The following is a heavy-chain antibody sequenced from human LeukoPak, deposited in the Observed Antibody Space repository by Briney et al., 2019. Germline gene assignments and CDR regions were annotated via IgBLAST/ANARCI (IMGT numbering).Heavy chain of an antibody. CDR1: GYTFTNYG. V-gene: IGHV3-30*02. CDR3: AKDLVYYDFWSGYYKDYYYYMDV. J-gene: IGHJ6*03. CDR2: IHHDEKTK. D-gene: IGHD3-3*01. Sequence: GGSLRLSCAASGYTFTNYGIHWVRQAPGKGLEWVTFIHHDEKTKYADSVKGRFSISRDNSKNTLYLQMNSLRAEDTAVYYCAKDLVYYDFWSGYYKDYYYYMDVWGKGTTVTVSS.